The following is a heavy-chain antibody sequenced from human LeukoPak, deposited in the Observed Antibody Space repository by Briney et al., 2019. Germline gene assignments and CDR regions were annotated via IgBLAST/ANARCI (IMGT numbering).Heavy chain of an antibody. J-gene: IGHJ4*02. CDR2: ISYDGSNK. CDR1: GFTFSSYA. D-gene: IGHD1-26*01. V-gene: IGHV3-30-3*01. CDR3: VRGRIVGATFDY. Sequence: GGSLRLSCAASGFTFSSYAMHWVRQAPGKGLEWVAVISYDGSNKYYADSVKGRFTISRDNSKNTLYLQMNSLRAEDTAVYYCVRGRIVGATFDYWGQGTLVTVSS.